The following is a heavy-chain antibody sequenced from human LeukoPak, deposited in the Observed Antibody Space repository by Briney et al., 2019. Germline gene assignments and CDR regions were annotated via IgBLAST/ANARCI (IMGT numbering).Heavy chain of an antibody. D-gene: IGHD3-9*01. CDR1: GFSFSEYK. V-gene: IGHV3-74*01. Sequence: GGSLRLSCAASGFSFSEYKMYWVRQPPGKGLVWVSRIHVDGSDTNYADSVKGRFTISRDNAKNTLYLQMNTLRAEDSAVYYCARQDILTSYYGVDYWGQGTLVTVSS. CDR2: IHVDGSDT. J-gene: IGHJ4*02. CDR3: ARQDILTSYYGVDY.